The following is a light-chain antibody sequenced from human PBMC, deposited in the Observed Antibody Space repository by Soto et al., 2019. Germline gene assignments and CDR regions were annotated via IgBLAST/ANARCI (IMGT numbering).Light chain of an antibody. Sequence: QSVLTQPASVSGSPGQSITISCTGTSSDVGGYNYVSWYQQHPGKAPKLMIYEVSNRPSGVSNRFSGSKSGNTASLTISGLQAEDEADYYCSSYTSSSILYVFGTRTKVTVL. CDR3: SSYTSSSILYV. V-gene: IGLV2-14*01. CDR2: EVS. CDR1: SSDVGGYNY. J-gene: IGLJ1*01.